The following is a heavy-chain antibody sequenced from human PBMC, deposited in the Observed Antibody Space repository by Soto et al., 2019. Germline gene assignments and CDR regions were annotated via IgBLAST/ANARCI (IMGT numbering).Heavy chain of an antibody. D-gene: IGHD4-4*01. CDR1: GGAVSSGTYY. CDR2: IYLTGST. J-gene: IGHJ5*02. Sequence: SETLSLTCTVSGGAVSSGTYYWSWIRQPPGKGLELIGNIYLTGSTKYNPSLKSRVTMSLDTSRNQFSLKLSSVTAADTAVYYCTRGPTTLRWFEXWGLGTLVTVSX. CDR3: TRGPTTLRWFEX. V-gene: IGHV4-61*01.